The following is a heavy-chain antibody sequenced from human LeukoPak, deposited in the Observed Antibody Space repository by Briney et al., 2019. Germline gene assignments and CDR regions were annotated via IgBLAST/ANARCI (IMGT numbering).Heavy chain of an antibody. CDR2: IYYSGST. D-gene: IGHD3-9*01. CDR1: GGSISSSSYY. Sequence: SETLSLTCTVSGGSISSSSYYWGWIRQPPGKGLEWIGSIYYSGSTYYNPSLKSRVTISVDTSKNQFSLKLSSVTAADTAVYYCARGLLFDWAYDAFDIWGQGTMVTVSS. CDR3: ARGLLFDWAYDAFDI. J-gene: IGHJ3*02. V-gene: IGHV4-39*01.